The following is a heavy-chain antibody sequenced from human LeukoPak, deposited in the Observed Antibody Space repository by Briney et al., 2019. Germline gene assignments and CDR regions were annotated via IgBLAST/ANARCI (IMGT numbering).Heavy chain of an antibody. D-gene: IGHD2-2*01. V-gene: IGHV1-18*01. J-gene: IGHJ4*02. Sequence: ASVKVSCKASGYTFTSYGISWVRQAPGQGLEWMGWISAYNGNTNYAQKLQGRVTMTTNTSTSTAYMELRSLRSDDTAVYYCARGTGVNQLLPFDYWGQGTLVTVSS. CDR2: ISAYNGNT. CDR3: ARGTGVNQLLPFDY. CDR1: GYTFTSYG.